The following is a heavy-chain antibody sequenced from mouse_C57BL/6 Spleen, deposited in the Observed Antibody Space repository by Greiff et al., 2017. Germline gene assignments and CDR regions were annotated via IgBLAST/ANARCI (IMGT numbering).Heavy chain of an antibody. CDR2: IDPENGDT. D-gene: IGHD1-1*01. CDR3: TTLLRGY. V-gene: IGHV14-4*01. J-gene: IGHJ2*01. Sequence: EVQGVESGAELVRPGASVKLSCTASGFNIKDDYMHWVKQRPEQGLEWIGWIDPENGDTEYASKFQGKATITADTSSNTAYLQLSSLTSEDTAVYYCTTLLRGYWGQGTTLTVSS. CDR1: GFNIKDDY.